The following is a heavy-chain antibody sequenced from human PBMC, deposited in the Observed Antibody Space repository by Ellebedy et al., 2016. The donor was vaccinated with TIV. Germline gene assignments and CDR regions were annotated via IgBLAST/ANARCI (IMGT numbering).Heavy chain of an antibody. Sequence: AASVKVSCKASGYTFTSYYMHWVRQAPGQGLEWMGIINPTIGSTTYAQKCQGRVTMTRDTSTSTVYMELSSLSSEDTALYYFARAPLSGVFYGMDVWGQGTTVTVSS. J-gene: IGHJ6*02. CDR3: ARAPLSGVFYGMDV. CDR2: INPTIGST. V-gene: IGHV1-46*01. CDR1: GYTFTSYY. D-gene: IGHD3-16*02.